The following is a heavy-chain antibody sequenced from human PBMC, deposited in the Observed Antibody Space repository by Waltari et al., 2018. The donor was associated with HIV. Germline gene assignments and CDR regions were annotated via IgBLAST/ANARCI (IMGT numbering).Heavy chain of an antibody. CDR2: INSDGSST. CDR3: ARAPVLPSAKIDY. Sequence: EVQLVESGGGLVQPGGSLRLSCAASGFTFSSHWMYWVRQAPGKGLVWVSRINSDGSSTSYADSVKGRFTISRDNAKNTLYLQMNSLRAEDTAVYYCARAPVLPSAKIDYWGQGTLVTVSS. CDR1: GFTFSSHW. V-gene: IGHV3-74*01. J-gene: IGHJ4*02. D-gene: IGHD2-2*01.